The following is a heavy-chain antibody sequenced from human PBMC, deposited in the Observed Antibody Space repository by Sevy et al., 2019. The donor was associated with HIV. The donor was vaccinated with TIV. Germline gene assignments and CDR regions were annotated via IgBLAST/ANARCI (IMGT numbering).Heavy chain of an antibody. J-gene: IGHJ6*02. CDR3: AKDAGIVVVPAARAGLSYGMDV. CDR2: ISYDGSNK. V-gene: IGHV3-30*18. Sequence: GGSLRLSCAASGFTFSSYGMYWVRQAPGKGLEWVAVISYDGSNKYYADSVKGRFTISRDNSKNTLYLQMNSLRAEDTAVYYCAKDAGIVVVPAARAGLSYGMDVWGQGTTVTVSS. CDR1: GFTFSSYG. D-gene: IGHD2-2*01.